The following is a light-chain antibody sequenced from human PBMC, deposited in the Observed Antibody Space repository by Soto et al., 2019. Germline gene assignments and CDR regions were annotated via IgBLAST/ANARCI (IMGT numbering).Light chain of an antibody. J-gene: IGLJ1*01. CDR1: SNDIGGYNF. V-gene: IGLV2-14*01. CDR3: NSYSGGNTLYV. CDR2: DVT. Sequence: QSALTQPASVSGSPGQSITIPCNGTSNDIGGYNFVSWFQQHPGKAPKLLICDVTRRPSGVSDRFSGSKSGNTASLTISGLQAEDEADYYCNSYSGGNTLYVFGSGPQLTVL.